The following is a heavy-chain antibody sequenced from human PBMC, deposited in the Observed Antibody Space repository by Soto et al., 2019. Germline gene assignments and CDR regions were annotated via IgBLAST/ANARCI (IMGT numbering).Heavy chain of an antibody. D-gene: IGHD4-17*01. J-gene: IGHJ5*02. CDR2: IIPILGIA. V-gene: IGHV1-69*02. CDR3: ARVAMTTVTTAWFDP. Sequence: QVQLVQSGAEVKKPVSSVKVSCKASGGTFSSYTISWVRQAPGQGLEWMGRIIPILGIANYAQKFQGRVTITADKSTSTAYMELSSLRSEDTAVYYCARVAMTTVTTAWFDPWGQGTLVTVSS. CDR1: GGTFSSYT.